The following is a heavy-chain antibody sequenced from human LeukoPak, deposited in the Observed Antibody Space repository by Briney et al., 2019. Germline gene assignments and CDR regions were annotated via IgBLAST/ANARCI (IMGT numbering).Heavy chain of an antibody. D-gene: IGHD5-18*01. CDR3: ARGNSYDGPYYFDY. CDR2: IKQDGSEK. CDR1: GFTFSSYW. Sequence: GESLRLSCAASGFTFSSYWMSWVRQAPGKGLEWVANIKQDGSEKYYVDSVKGRFTISRDNAKNSLYLQMNSLRAEDTALYHCARGNSYDGPYYFDYWGQGTLVTVSS. J-gene: IGHJ4*02. V-gene: IGHV3-7*03.